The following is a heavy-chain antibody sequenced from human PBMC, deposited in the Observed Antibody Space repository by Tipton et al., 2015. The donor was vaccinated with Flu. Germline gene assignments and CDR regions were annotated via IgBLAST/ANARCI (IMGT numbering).Heavy chain of an antibody. CDR1: GGSSSSDSYR. V-gene: IGHV4-31*03. CDR3: ARAFCSGTSCFFAY. CDR2: INYSGTA. D-gene: IGHD2-2*01. J-gene: IGHJ4*02. Sequence: TLSLTCTVSGGSSSSDSYRWSWIRQLPGKGLEWIGYINYSGTAYYSPSLKSRTTISLDTSKKQFSLKLSSVTAADAAMYYCARAFCSGTSCFFAYWGQGTLVPVSS.